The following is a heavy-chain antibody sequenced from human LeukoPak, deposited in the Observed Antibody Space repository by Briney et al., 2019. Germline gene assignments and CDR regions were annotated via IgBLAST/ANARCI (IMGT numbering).Heavy chain of an antibody. CDR1: GGSISSSSYY. D-gene: IGHD2-2*01. V-gene: IGHV4-39*01. CDR2: IYYSGST. CDR3: ARHDCSSTSCSDY. Sequence: SETLSLTCTVSGGSISSSSYYWGWIRQPPGTGLEWIGSIYYSGSTYYNPSLKSRVTISVDTSKNQFSLKLSSVTAADTAVYYCARHDCSSTSCSDYWGQGTLVTVSS. J-gene: IGHJ4*02.